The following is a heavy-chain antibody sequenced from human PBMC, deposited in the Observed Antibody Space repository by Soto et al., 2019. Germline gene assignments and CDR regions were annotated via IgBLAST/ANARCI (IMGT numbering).Heavy chain of an antibody. CDR2: ISYDGSNK. Sequence: GGSLRLSCAASGFTFSSYGMHWVRQAPGKGLEWVAVISYDGSNKYYADSVKGRFTISRDNSKNTLYLQMNSLRAEDTAVYYCARDWTGYHDAFDIWGQGTMVTVSS. V-gene: IGHV3-30*03. D-gene: IGHD3-3*01. CDR1: GFTFSSYG. CDR3: ARDWTGYHDAFDI. J-gene: IGHJ3*02.